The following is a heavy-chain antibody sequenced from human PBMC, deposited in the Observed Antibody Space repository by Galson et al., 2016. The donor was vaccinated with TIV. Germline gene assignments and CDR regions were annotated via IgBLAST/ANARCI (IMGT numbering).Heavy chain of an antibody. Sequence: SVKVSCKASGIIFNSYAISWVRQAPGQGLEWMGGIIPMFGTANYARNFQGRVTITADKTTSTAYMELSSLRSEDTVVYYCAEASKYESSGYYRDVFDIWGQGTTVTVSS. J-gene: IGHJ3*02. CDR1: GIIFNSYA. V-gene: IGHV1-69*06. CDR3: AEASKYESSGYYRDVFDI. D-gene: IGHD3-22*01. CDR2: IIPMFGTA.